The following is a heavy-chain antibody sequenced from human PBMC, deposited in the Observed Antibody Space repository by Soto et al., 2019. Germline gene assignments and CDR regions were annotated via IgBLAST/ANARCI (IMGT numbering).Heavy chain of an antibody. CDR1: GGTFSSYG. Sequence: QVQLVQSGAEVKKPGSSVKVTCKASGGTFSSYGINWVRQAPGQGLEWVGRLIPFFGTTNYAQKFQGRVTITADKSTSTAYMELSSMRSEDTAVYYCARIYYKSSNDVYQYYYGLDVWGQGTTVTVSS. CDR2: LIPFFGTT. J-gene: IGHJ6*02. V-gene: IGHV1-69*14. D-gene: IGHD3-22*01. CDR3: ARIYYKSSNDVYQYYYGLDV.